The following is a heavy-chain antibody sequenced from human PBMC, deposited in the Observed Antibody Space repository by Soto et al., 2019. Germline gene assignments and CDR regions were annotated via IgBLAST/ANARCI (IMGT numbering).Heavy chain of an antibody. CDR3: AMSDDVINHEGPISFS. CDR2: IIPIIGKA. Sequence: QVQLVQSGAEVKKPGSSVKVSCKASGGTFSSYTFIWVRQAPGQGLEWMGRIIPIIGKATSAQNFQGRVTISADNSTCTANWELSSLRSEDTAGYYCAMSDDVINHEGPISFSWGQGTLVTVSS. CDR1: GGTFSSYT. D-gene: IGHD3-16*02. J-gene: IGHJ5*02. V-gene: IGHV1-69*02.